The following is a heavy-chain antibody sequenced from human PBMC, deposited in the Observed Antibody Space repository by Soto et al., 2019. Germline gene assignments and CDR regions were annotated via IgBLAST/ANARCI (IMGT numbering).Heavy chain of an antibody. CDR1: SGSISSPDYY. J-gene: IGHJ5*02. Sequence: QVRLQESGPGLVKPSQTLSLTCTVSSGSISSPDYYWSWIRQPPGKGLEWIGYIYYTGNTYYNPSLKSRVIMSVDTSTNQFSLKVTSVTAADTAAYYCASGGSSNWFDPWGQGTLVTVSS. D-gene: IGHD1-26*01. CDR3: ASGGSSNWFDP. CDR2: IYYTGNT. V-gene: IGHV4-30-4*01.